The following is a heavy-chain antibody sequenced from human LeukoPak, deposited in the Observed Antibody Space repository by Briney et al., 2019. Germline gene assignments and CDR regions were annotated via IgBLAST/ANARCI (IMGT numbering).Heavy chain of an antibody. V-gene: IGHV4-59*08. D-gene: IGHD1-7*01. CDR1: GGSISSYY. CDR2: IYYSGST. Sequence: EPSETLSLTCTVSGGSISSYYWSWIRQPPGKGLEWIGYIYYSGSTNYNPSLKSRVTISVDTSKNQFSLKLSSVTAADTAVYYCARVDSNYLYWFDPWGQGTLVTVSS. CDR3: ARVDSNYLYWFDP. J-gene: IGHJ5*02.